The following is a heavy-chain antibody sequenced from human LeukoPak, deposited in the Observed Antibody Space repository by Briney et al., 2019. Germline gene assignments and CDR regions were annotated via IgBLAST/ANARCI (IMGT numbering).Heavy chain of an antibody. Sequence: GGSLRLSCAASGFPFSSRWMSWVRQAPGKGLEWVANIKADGSEKYYVDSVKGRFTVSRDNAKNSLFLQMNSLRDEDTGLYYCARYCGGRSCFDYWGRGTLVTVSS. CDR3: ARYCGGRSCFDY. J-gene: IGHJ4*02. D-gene: IGHD2-15*01. V-gene: IGHV3-7*04. CDR1: GFPFSSRW. CDR2: IKADGSEK.